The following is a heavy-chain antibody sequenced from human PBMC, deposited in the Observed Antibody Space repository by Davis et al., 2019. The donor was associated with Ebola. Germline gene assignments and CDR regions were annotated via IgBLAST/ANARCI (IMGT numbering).Heavy chain of an antibody. Sequence: ASVKVSCKASGGTFTSYYMHWVRQAPGQGLEWMGIINPSGGSTSYAQKFQGRVTMTRDTSTSTVYMELSSLRSEDTAVYYCARDLDSGALAYYYHYGMDVWGQGTTVTVSS. CDR1: GGTFTSYY. D-gene: IGHD1-26*01. CDR3: ARDLDSGALAYYYHYGMDV. J-gene: IGHJ6*02. CDR2: INPSGGST. V-gene: IGHV1-46*01.